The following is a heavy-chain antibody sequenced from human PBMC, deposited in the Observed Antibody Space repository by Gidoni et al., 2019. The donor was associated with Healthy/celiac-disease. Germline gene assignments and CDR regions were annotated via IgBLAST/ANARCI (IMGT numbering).Heavy chain of an antibody. Sequence: EVQLVESGGGLVQPGGSLRLSCAASGFTVSSNYRSWVRQAPGKGLEWVSVSYSGGSTYYADSVKGRFTISRDNSKNTLYLQMNSLRAEDTAVYYCARGPRDGYNYYAFDIWGQGTMVTVSS. D-gene: IGHD5-12*01. CDR1: GFTVSSNY. V-gene: IGHV3-66*01. CDR2: SYSGGST. J-gene: IGHJ3*02. CDR3: ARGPRDGYNYYAFDI.